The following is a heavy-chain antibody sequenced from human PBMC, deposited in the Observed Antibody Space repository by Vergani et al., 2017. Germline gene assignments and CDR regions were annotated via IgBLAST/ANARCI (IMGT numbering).Heavy chain of an antibody. CDR1: GGSFTSYH. D-gene: IGHD4-11*01. CDR3: ARVNTETNGQLYYYYYMDV. Sequence: QVQLQQWGGGLLKPSETLSLTCVVNGGSFTSYHWTWIRQSPGEGLEWVGDIDHTGRPDYNPALKSRLTMSVDKFRNLFTLTYNHVTATDTAIYYCARVNTETNGQLYYYYYMDVWGKGTAVTVS. V-gene: IGHV4-34*01. J-gene: IGHJ6*03. CDR2: IDHTGRP.